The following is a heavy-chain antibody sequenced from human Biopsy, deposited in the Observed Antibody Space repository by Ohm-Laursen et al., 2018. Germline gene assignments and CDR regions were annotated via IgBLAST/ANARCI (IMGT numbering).Heavy chain of an antibody. CDR3: ARGMRSSGWPYFDS. CDR1: GDSVSSGSFY. V-gene: IGHV4-61*01. CDR2: IYDRGST. Sequence: TLSLTCTVSGDSVSSGSFYWTWIRQPPGQGLEYIGYIYDRGSTANYNPSLKSRVTISVDMPKNQFSLKLSSVTAADTAIYYCARGMRSSGWPYFDSWGQGTLVTVSS. D-gene: IGHD6-19*01. J-gene: IGHJ4*02.